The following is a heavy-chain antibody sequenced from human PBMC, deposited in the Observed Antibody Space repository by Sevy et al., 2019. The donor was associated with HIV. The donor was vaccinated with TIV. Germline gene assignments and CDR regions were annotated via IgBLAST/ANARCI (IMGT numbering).Heavy chain of an antibody. CDR2: INPNSGGT. V-gene: IGHV1-2*02. CDR1: GYTFTGYY. Sequence: ASVKVSCKASGYTFTGYYMHWVRQAPGQGLEWMGWINPNSGGTNYAQKFQGRVTMTRDTSISTAYMELSRLRSDDTAVYYCARVAVYYDSSGYSPVAFDIWGKGTMVTVSS. CDR3: ARVAVYYDSSGYSPVAFDI. D-gene: IGHD3-22*01. J-gene: IGHJ3*02.